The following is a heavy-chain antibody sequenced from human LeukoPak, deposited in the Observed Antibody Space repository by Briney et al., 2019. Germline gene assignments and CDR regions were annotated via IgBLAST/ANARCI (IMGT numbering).Heavy chain of an antibody. CDR1: GFTFSHYG. CDR2: ISNDGSHK. J-gene: IGHJ4*02. Sequence: PGGSLRLSCAASGFTFSHYGMDWVRQAPGKGLEWVAVISNDGSHKYYADSVEGRFTISRDNSKNTLYMQMNSLRAEDTAVYHSVRSSGDCCLWGQGTLVTVSS. CDR3: VRSSGDCCL. V-gene: IGHV3-30*03. D-gene: IGHD2-21*02.